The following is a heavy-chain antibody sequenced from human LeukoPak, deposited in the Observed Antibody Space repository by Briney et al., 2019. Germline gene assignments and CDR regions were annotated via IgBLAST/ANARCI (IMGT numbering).Heavy chain of an antibody. CDR3: ATGAIHTASYRYDYYMDV. CDR2: IDPQDGET. D-gene: IGHD1-26*01. J-gene: IGHJ6*03. V-gene: IGHV1-69-2*01. CDR1: GYAFGEYY. Sequence: RGAAVKVSCKGCGYAFGEYYVSWVLQTPERGLQWMGRIDPQDGETTYAPKFQDRVIITADTSINTSFMELSSLRPDDSAVYYCATGAIHTASYRYDYYMDVWGKGTTVTVSS.